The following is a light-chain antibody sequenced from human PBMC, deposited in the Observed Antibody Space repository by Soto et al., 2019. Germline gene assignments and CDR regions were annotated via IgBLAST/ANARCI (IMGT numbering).Light chain of an antibody. J-gene: IGKJ1*01. CDR2: DAS. CDR3: LQDYNYPLS. Sequence: DYHITQSPATLSASVGDRVSITCRASQSISSWLAWYQQKPGKAPKLLIYDASSLESGVPSRFSGSGSGTDFTLTISSLQPEDFATYYCLQDYNYPLSFGQGTKVDI. V-gene: IGKV1-5*01. CDR1: QSISSW.